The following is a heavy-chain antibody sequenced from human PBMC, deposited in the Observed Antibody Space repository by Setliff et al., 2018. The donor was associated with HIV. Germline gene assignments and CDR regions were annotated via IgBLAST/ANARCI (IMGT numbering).Heavy chain of an antibody. CDR1: GGSISSSSYY. CDR3: ARHERSIFGVTYSYYMDV. Sequence: SETLSLTCTVSGGSISSSSYYWGWIRQPPGKGLEWIGSIYYSGSTYYNPSLKGRVTISVDTSKNQFSLKLSSVTVADTAVYYCARHERSIFGVTYSYYMDVWGKGTMVTVSS. V-gene: IGHV4-39*01. D-gene: IGHD3-3*01. CDR2: IYYSGST. J-gene: IGHJ6*03.